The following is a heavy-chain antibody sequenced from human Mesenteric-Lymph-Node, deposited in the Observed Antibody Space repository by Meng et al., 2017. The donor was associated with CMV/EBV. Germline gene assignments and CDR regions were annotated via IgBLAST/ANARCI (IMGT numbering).Heavy chain of an antibody. D-gene: IGHD4/OR15-4a*01. Sequence: GGSLRLSCAASGFTFDDHGMHWVRQAPGKGLEWVAVIWYDGSNKYYADSVKGRFTISRDNSKNTLYLQMNSLRAEDTAVYYCAKATSNMVRYYYYGMDVWGQGTTVTVSS. J-gene: IGHJ6*02. V-gene: IGHV3-33*06. CDR1: GFTFDDHG. CDR2: IWYDGSNK. CDR3: AKATSNMVRYYYYGMDV.